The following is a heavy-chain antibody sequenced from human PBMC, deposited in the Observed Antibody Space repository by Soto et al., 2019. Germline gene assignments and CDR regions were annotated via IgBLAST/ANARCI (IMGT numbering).Heavy chain of an antibody. Sequence: QVQLQESGPGLVKPSETLSLTCTVSGGSISSYYWSWIRQPPGKGLEWIGYIYYSGSTNYNPSLKSRVTISVDTSKNQFSLKLSSVTAADTAVYYCARSGYSYGSLYYFDYWGQGTLVTVSS. D-gene: IGHD5-18*01. V-gene: IGHV4-59*01. CDR2: IYYSGST. CDR1: GGSISSYY. J-gene: IGHJ4*02. CDR3: ARSGYSYGSLYYFDY.